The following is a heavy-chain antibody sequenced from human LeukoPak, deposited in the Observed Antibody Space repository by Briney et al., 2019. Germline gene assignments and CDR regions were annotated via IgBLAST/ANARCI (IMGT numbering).Heavy chain of an antibody. J-gene: IGHJ4*02. V-gene: IGHV3-48*01. CDR2: ISSSGTTI. CDR3: AKDGGTHFDH. CDR1: GFTFSNYN. Sequence: PGGSLRLSCAASGFTFSNYNMNWVRQAPGKGLEWVSYISSSGTTISYAQSVKGRFTITRDNAQNSLTLHMNTLRADDTAVYYCAKDGGTHFDHWGQGTLVTVSS. D-gene: IGHD1-26*01.